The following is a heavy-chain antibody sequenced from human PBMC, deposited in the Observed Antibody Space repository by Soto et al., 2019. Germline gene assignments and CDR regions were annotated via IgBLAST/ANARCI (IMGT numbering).Heavy chain of an antibody. J-gene: IGHJ6*02. CDR3: ARGVYDYWSGYYAGSGLHV. V-gene: IGHV4-59*01. D-gene: IGHD3-3*01. CDR1: GGSMSPFY. CDR2: IYYSGNT. Sequence: QVQLLESGPGLLKPSETLSLTCSVSGGSMSPFYWSWIRQSPRKGLEWIGYIYYSGNTNYNPSLKSRVTISVDTSKDQFSLRLSSVTAADSAVYYCARGVYDYWSGYYAGSGLHVRGQGTTVIVSS.